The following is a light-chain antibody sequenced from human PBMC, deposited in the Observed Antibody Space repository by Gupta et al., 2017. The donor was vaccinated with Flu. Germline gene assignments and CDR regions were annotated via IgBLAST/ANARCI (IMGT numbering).Light chain of an antibody. J-gene: IGLJ2*01. V-gene: IGLV2-14*01. Sequence: TIGSTGTSIDMGKYKYVAWYQQHPGEAPELVVFAVNNRPSGVSTRFSGSKSGNTASLTIAERHDEEEAVYCCSAYTNTNTLVVFGGGTKLTVL. CDR1: SIDMGKYKY. CDR2: AVN. CDR3: SAYTNTNTLVV.